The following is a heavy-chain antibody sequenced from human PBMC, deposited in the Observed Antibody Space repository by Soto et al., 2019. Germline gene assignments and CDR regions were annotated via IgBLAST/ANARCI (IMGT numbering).Heavy chain of an antibody. CDR2: IWYDGSNK. Sequence: GGSLRLSCAASGFTFSSYGMHWVRQAPGKGLEWVAVIWYDGSNKYYADSVKGRFTISRDNAKNSLYLQMNSLRAEDTAVYYCARDKYYDILTGYKYWGQGTLVTVS. CDR1: GFTFSSYG. V-gene: IGHV3-33*01. D-gene: IGHD3-9*01. J-gene: IGHJ4*02. CDR3: ARDKYYDILTGYKY.